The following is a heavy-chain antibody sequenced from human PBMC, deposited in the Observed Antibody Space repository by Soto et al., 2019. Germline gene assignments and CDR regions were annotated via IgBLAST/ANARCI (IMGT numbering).Heavy chain of an antibody. D-gene: IGHD2-2*01. CDR3: ARDDKAYCSSTSCYFDY. J-gene: IGHJ4*02. CDR1: GFTFSRYA. V-gene: IGHV3-30-3*01. Sequence: QVQLVESGGGVVQPGRSLRLSCAASGFTFSRYAMHWVRQAPGKGLEWVAVISYDGSNKYYADSVKGRFTISRDNSKNTLYLQMNSLRAEDTAVYYCARDDKAYCSSTSCYFDYWGQGTLVTVSS. CDR2: ISYDGSNK.